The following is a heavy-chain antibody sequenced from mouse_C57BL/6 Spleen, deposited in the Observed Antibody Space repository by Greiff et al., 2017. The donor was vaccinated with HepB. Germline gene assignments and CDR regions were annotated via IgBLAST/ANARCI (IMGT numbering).Heavy chain of an antibody. CDR3: ARDYGSHAMDY. CDR1: GYAFSSSW. D-gene: IGHD1-1*01. V-gene: IGHV1-82*01. J-gene: IGHJ4*01. CDR2: IYPGDGDT. Sequence: VMLVESGPELVKPGASVKISCKASGYAFSSSWMNWVKQRPGKGLEWIGRIYPGDGDTNYNGKFKGKATLTADKSSSTAYMQLSSLTSEDSAVYFCARDYGSHAMDYWGQGTSVTVSS.